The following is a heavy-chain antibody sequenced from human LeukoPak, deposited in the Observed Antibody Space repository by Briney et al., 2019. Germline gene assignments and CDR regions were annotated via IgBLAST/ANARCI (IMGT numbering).Heavy chain of an antibody. Sequence: PSETLSLTCTVSGGSISSSSYYWGWIRQPPGKGLEWIGSIYYSGSTYYNPSLKSRVTISVDTSKNQFSLKLSSVTAADTAVYYCARVLGYPYSSSSWYDYWGQGTLVTVSS. CDR2: IYYSGST. D-gene: IGHD6-6*01. V-gene: IGHV4-39*01. CDR3: ARVLGYPYSSSSWYDY. J-gene: IGHJ4*02. CDR1: GGSISSSSYY.